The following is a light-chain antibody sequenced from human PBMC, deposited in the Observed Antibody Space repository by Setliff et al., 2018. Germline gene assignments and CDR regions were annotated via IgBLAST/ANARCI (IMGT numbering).Light chain of an antibody. V-gene: IGLV2-11*01. CDR1: SSDVGGFHH. Sequence: QSALTQPHSVSGSPGQSVTISCTGTSSDVGGFHHVSWYQRHPGKTPKLLIFDVTKRPSGVPDRFSASKSGSTASLTISGLQAEDEADYYCCSYAGNSRVVFGGGTK. J-gene: IGLJ2*01. CDR2: DVT. CDR3: CSYAGNSRVV.